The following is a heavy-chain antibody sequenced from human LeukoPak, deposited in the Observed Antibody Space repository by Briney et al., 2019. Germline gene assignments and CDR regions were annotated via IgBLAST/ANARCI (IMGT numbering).Heavy chain of an antibody. CDR1: GGSISSYY. CDR2: IYTSGST. V-gene: IGHV4-4*07. CDR3: ARGLPVFYYFYMDV. D-gene: IGHD5-12*01. Sequence: SETLSLTCTVSGGSISSYYWSWIRQPAGKGLEWIGRIYTSGSTNYNPSLKSRVTMSVDTSKNQFSLKLSSVTAADTAVYYCARGLPVFYYFYMDVWGKGTTVTVSS. J-gene: IGHJ6*03.